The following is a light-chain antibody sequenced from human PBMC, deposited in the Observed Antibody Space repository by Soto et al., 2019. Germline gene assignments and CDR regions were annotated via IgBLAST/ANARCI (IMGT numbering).Light chain of an antibody. Sequence: QLVLTQSPSASASLGASVNLTRTLTSGHSTYAIAWLQKQSEKGPRHLLRLNSDGSHTKGAGIPDRFSGSSSGAERYLTVSSLQSEDESDLSCQTWREVFGGGTKLTVL. V-gene: IGLV4-69*01. J-gene: IGLJ3*02. CDR2: LNSDGSH. CDR1: SGHSTYA. CDR3: QTWREV.